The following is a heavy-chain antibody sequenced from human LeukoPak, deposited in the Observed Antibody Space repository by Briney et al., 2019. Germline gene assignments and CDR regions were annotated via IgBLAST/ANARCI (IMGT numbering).Heavy chain of an antibody. CDR2: ISSSSSYI. CDR3: ARERSMVRVDY. CDR1: GFTFSSYA. Sequence: GGSLRLSCAASGFTFSSYAMNWVRQAPGKGLEWVSSISSSSSYIYYADSVKGRFTISRDNAKNSLYLQMNSLRAEDTAVYYCARERSMVRVDYWGQGTLVTVSS. D-gene: IGHD3-10*01. V-gene: IGHV3-21*01. J-gene: IGHJ4*02.